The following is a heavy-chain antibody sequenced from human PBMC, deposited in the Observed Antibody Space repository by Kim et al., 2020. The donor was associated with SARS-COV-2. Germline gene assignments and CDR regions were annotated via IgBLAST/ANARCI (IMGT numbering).Heavy chain of an antibody. Sequence: ASVKVSCKVSGYTLTELSMHWVRQAPGKGLECMGGFDPEDGETIYAQKFQGRVTMTEDTSTDTAYMELSSLRSEDTAVYYCAIRGAHLDKSFDYWGQGTLVTVSS. D-gene: IGHD3-10*01. V-gene: IGHV1-24*01. CDR2: FDPEDGET. CDR1: GYTLTELS. CDR3: AIRGAHLDKSFDY. J-gene: IGHJ4*02.